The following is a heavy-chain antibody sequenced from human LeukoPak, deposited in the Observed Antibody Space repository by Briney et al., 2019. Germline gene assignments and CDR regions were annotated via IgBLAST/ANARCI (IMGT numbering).Heavy chain of an antibody. CDR1: GFTFSSYG. D-gene: IGHD5-12*01. V-gene: IGHV3-33*01. J-gene: IGHJ6*02. CDR2: IWYDGSNK. CDR3: ARGQATYNYYYYGMDV. Sequence: GGSLRLSCAASGFTFSSYGMHWVRQAPGKGLEWVAVIWYDGSNKYYADSVKGRFTISRDNSKNTLYLQMNSLRAEDTAVYYCARGQATYNYYYYGMDVWGQGTTVTVSS.